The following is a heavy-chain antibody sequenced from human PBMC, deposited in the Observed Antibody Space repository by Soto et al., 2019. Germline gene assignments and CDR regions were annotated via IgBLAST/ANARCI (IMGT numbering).Heavy chain of an antibody. J-gene: IGHJ2*01. CDR2: IIPIFGTA. Sequence: QVQLVQSGAEVKKPGSSVKVSCKASGGTFSSYAISWVRQAPGQVLEWMGGIIPIFGTANYAQKFQGRVTITADESTSSAYVELSSLRSEDTAVYYCARGPPGSSSWYWYFDLWGRGTLVSVSS. CDR1: GGTFSSYA. V-gene: IGHV1-69*01. CDR3: ARGPPGSSSWYWYFDL. D-gene: IGHD6-13*01.